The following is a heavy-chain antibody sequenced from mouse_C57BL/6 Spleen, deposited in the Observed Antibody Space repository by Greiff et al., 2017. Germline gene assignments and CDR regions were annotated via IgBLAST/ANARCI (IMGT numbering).Heavy chain of an antibody. J-gene: IGHJ2*01. D-gene: IGHD4-1*01. V-gene: IGHV1-81*01. CDR2: IYPRSGNT. CDR1: GYTFTSYG. CDR3: ARRWDEGYFDY. Sequence: VKLMESGAELARPGASVKLSCKASGYTFTSYGISWVKQRTGQGLEWIGEIYPRSGNTYYNEKFKGKATLTADKSSSTAYMELRSLTSEDSAVYFCARRWDEGYFDYWGQGTTLTVSS.